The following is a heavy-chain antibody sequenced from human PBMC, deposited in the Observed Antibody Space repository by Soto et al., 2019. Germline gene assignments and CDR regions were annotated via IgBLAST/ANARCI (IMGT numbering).Heavy chain of an antibody. CDR3: ARADVLLWFGELGYFDY. D-gene: IGHD3-10*01. J-gene: IGHJ4*02. CDR1: GFTFSSYG. V-gene: IGHV3-30*03. Sequence: GGSLRLSCAASGFTFSSYGMHWVRQAPGKGLEWVAVISYDGSNKYYADSVKGRFTISRDNSKNTLYLQMNSLRAEDTAVYYCARADVLLWFGELGYFDYWGQGTLVTVSS. CDR2: ISYDGSNK.